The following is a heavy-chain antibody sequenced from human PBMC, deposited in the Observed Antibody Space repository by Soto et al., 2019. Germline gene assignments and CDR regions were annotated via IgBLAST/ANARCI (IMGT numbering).Heavy chain of an antibody. J-gene: IGHJ6*02. CDR3: ARVYFGVVRMDV. Sequence: ASVKVSCKASGGTFSSYAISWVRQAPGQGLEWMGGIIPIFGTANYAQKFQGRVTITADRSTSTAYMELSSLRSEDTAVYCCARVYFGVVRMDVWGQGTTVTVSS. CDR2: IIPIFGTA. V-gene: IGHV1-69*06. D-gene: IGHD3-3*01. CDR1: GGTFSSYA.